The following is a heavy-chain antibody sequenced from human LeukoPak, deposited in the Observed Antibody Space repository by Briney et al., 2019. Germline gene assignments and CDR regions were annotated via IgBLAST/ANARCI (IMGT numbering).Heavy chain of an antibody. V-gene: IGHV1-24*01. J-gene: IGHJ4*02. Sequence: GASVKVSCKVSGDILTELSIQWVRQAPGKGLECMGGFDPEQNTMIYAQRLQGRVTMTEDTPTDTAYMELSSLTSEDTGIYYCATRSGDFWSGYVNWGQGTLVTVSS. CDR2: FDPEQNTM. D-gene: IGHD3-3*01. CDR3: ATRSGDFWSGYVN. CDR1: GDILTELS.